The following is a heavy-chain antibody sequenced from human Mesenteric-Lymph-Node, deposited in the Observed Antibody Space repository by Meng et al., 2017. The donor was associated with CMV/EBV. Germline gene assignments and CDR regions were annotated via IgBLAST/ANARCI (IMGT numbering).Heavy chain of an antibody. CDR2: IKQDGSEK. V-gene: IGHV3-7*01. D-gene: IGHD3-3*01. CDR3: ARERFLEWVGAVNYNWFDP. J-gene: IGHJ5*02. CDR1: GFTFSSYW. Sequence: GGSLRLSCAASGFTFSSYWMSWVRQAPGKGLEWVANIKQDGSEKYYVDSVKGRFTISRDNAKNSVYLQINSLRVGDTAVYYCARERFLEWVGAVNYNWFDPWGQGTLVTVSS.